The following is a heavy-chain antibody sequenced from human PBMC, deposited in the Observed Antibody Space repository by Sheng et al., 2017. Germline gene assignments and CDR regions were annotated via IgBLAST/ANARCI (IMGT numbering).Heavy chain of an antibody. CDR3: AREVGGQWEPFYFFYGL. CDR2: TYYRSKWLH. D-gene: IGHD1-26*01. CDR1: GDTITSESAG. V-gene: IGHV6-1*02. Sequence: VRLQQSGPGLVKPSLTLSVTCAISGDTITSESAGWNWIRQSPSRGLEWLGKTYYRSKWLHDYDESVKSRLTVNPDTSKNQISLQLTSVTAEDTAVYYCAREVGGQWEPFYFFYGL. J-gene: IGHJ6*01.